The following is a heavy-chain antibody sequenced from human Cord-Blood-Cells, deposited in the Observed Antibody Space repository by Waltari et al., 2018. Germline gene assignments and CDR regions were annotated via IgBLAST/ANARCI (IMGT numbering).Heavy chain of an antibody. CDR2: IIPIFGTA. CDR1: GGTFSSYA. D-gene: IGHD6-6*01. J-gene: IGHJ6*02. Sequence: QVPLVQSGAEVKKPGSSVKVSCKASGGTFSSYAISWVRQAPGQGLEWMGGIIPIFGTANYAQKFQGRVTITADESTSTAYMELSSLRSEDTAVYYCARDLSLVAARPGYYYGMDVWGQGTTVTVSS. CDR3: ARDLSLVAARPGYYYGMDV. V-gene: IGHV1-69*01.